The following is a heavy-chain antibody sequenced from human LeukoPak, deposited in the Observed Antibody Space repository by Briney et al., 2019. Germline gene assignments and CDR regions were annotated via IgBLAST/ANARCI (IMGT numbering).Heavy chain of an antibody. CDR2: ISRSSGTI. V-gene: IGHV3-11*01. CDR1: GFTFSDYY. J-gene: IGHJ4*02. Sequence: GGSLRLSCAASGFTFSDYYMTWIRQAPGKGLEWVSHISRSSGTIYYADSVQGRFTVSRDNGKNSLYLQMSYLRAEDTAVYYCVREAKMSNILWGQGTLVTVS. CDR3: VREAKMSNIL. D-gene: IGHD2-21*01.